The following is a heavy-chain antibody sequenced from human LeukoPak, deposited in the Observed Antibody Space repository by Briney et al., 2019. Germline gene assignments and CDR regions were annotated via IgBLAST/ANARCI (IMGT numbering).Heavy chain of an antibody. CDR2: IYYSGGT. V-gene: IGHV4-59*01. CDR3: ARQPPNTASFDY. Sequence: PSETLSLTCTVSGDSMNSYYWSWIWQPPGKGLEWIGYIYYSGGTNYNASLKSRVTMSVDTSNNQFSLKLTSVTAADTAVYHCARQPPNTASFDYWGQGTLVTVSS. CDR1: GDSMNSYY. J-gene: IGHJ4*02. D-gene: IGHD2-8*01.